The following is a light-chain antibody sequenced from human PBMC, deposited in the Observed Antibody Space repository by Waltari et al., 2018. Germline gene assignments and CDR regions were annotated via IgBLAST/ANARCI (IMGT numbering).Light chain of an antibody. CDR2: DGD. V-gene: IGLV3-19*01. Sequence: SSEMTQDPAVSVALGQTVTSTCQGGGRSTFYANWYQQKPGQAPLLVIYDGDNRPSGIPDRFSGSRSGNTASLTISGAQAEDEADYYCNTRDISGDHLVFGSGTKVTVL. CDR3: NTRDISGDHLV. CDR1: GRSTFY. J-gene: IGLJ1*01.